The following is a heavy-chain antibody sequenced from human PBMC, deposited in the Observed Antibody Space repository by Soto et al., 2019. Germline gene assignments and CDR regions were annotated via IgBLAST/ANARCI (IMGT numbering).Heavy chain of an antibody. CDR3: AGGGYCISTSCYLNWFDP. J-gene: IGHJ5*02. D-gene: IGHD2-2*01. CDR1: GFTFSNYA. CDR2: ISYDGSNK. Sequence: QVQLVESGGGVVQPGRSLRLSCAASGFTFSNYAMHWVRQAPGKGLEWVALISYDGSNKYYADSVKGRFTISRDNSKNTMXLQMNSLRAEDTAVYYCAGGGYCISTSCYLNWFDPWGQGTLVTVSS. V-gene: IGHV3-30-3*01.